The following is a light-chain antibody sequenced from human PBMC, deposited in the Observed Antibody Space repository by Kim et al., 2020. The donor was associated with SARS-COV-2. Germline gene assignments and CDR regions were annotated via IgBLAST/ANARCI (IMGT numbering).Light chain of an antibody. V-gene: IGKV1-39*01. CDR3: QQSYSTPQLT. CDR2: AAS. Sequence: DIQMTQSPSSPSASVGDRVTITCRASQSISSYLNWYQQKPGKAPKLLIYAASSLQSGVPSRFSGSGSGTDFTLTISSLQPEDFATYYCQQSYSTPQLTFGGGTKVDIK. J-gene: IGKJ4*01. CDR1: QSISSY.